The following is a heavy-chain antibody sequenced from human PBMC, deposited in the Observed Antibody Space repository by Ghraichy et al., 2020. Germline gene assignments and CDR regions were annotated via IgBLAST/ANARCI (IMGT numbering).Heavy chain of an antibody. CDR3: TRDRPIDY. J-gene: IGHJ4*02. Sequence: GGFLRLSCTASGFSFGDYAMAWFRQAPGKGLEWVGFIRTKPDGETTKYAASVEGRFTISRDDSKSIAYLQMNSLKTEDTAVYYCTRDRPIDYWGQGTLATVSS. CDR1: GFSFGDYA. CDR2: IRTKPDGETT. V-gene: IGHV3-49*03.